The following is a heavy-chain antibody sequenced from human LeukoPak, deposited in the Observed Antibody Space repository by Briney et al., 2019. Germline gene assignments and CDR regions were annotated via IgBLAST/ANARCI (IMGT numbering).Heavy chain of an antibody. J-gene: IGHJ5*02. Sequence: SETLSLTCTVSGGSISSYYWSWIRQPAGKGLEWIGRTYSSGSTNYNPSFKSRVTMSVDTSKNQFSLKLSSVTAADTAVYYCARSYGSGSYPWFDPWGQGTLVTVSS. V-gene: IGHV4-4*07. CDR1: GGSISSYY. D-gene: IGHD3-10*01. CDR3: ARSYGSGSYPWFDP. CDR2: TYSSGST.